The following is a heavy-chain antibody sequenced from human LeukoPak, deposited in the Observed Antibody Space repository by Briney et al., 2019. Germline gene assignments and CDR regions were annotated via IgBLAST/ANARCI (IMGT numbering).Heavy chain of an antibody. V-gene: IGHV3-15*01. CDR3: TTVQSYYYDSSGYYIIDY. CDR2: TKSKTDGGTT. CDR1: GFTLSLYG. D-gene: IGHD3-22*01. J-gene: IGHJ4*02. Sequence: GGSLRLSCAVSGFTLSLYGIHWVRQAPGKGLEWVGRTKSKTDGGTTDYAAPVKGRFTISRDDSKNSLYLQMNSLKTEDTAVYYCTTVQSYYYDSSGYYIIDYWGQGTLVTVSS.